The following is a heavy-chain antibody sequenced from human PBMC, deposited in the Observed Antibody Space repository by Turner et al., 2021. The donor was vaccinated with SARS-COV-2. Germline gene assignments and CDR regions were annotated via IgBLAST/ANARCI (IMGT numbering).Heavy chain of an antibody. CDR1: GLTFSSYG. CDR3: ARGKEWELSY. V-gene: IGHV3-33*01. CDR2: IWYDGSNK. D-gene: IGHD1-26*01. Sequence: QVQLVESGGGVVQPGRSLRLSCAASGLTFSSYGMHWVRQAPGKGLEWVAVIWYDGSNKYYGDSVKGRFTISRDNSKNTLYLQMNSLRAEDTAVYYCARGKEWELSYWGQGTLVTVSS. J-gene: IGHJ4*02.